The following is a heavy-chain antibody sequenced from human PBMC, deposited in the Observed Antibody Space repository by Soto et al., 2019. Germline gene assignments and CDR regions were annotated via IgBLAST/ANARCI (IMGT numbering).Heavy chain of an antibody. CDR2: IYYSGST. CDR3: ARDPTNGDYDYYYGMDV. V-gene: IGHV4-31*03. J-gene: IGHJ6*02. Sequence: ASETLSLTCTVSGGSISSGGYYWSWIRQHPGKGLEWIGYIYYSGSTYYNPSLKSRVTISVDTSKNQFSLKLSSVTAADTAVYYCARDPTNGDYDYYYGMDVWGQGTTVTVS. D-gene: IGHD4-17*01. CDR1: GGSISSGGYY.